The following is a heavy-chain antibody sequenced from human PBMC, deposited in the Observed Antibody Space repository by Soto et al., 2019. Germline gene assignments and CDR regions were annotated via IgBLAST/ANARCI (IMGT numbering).Heavy chain of an antibody. J-gene: IGHJ5*02. Sequence: GVSLRLSCSACGFSFSSYAMSWVRQAPGKGLEWASAISGSGGSTYYADSVKGRFTISRDNSKNTLYLQIDSLRVEDTAIYYCARVNPPYPWGQGTKVTVSS. V-gene: IGHV3-23*01. CDR3: ARVNPPYP. CDR2: ISGSGGST. CDR1: GFSFSSYA.